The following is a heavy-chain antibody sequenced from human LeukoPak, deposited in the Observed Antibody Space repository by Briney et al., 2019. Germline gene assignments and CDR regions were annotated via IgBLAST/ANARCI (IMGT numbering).Heavy chain of an antibody. CDR3: AKPYYDFWSGYYSY. V-gene: IGHV3-23*01. CDR2: ISGSGGST. D-gene: IGHD3-3*01. J-gene: IGHJ4*02. Sequence: GGSLRLSCAASGFTFSSYAMSRVRQAPGKGLEWVSAISGSGGSTYYADSVKGRFTISRDNSKNTLYLQMNSLRAEDTAVYYCAKPYYDFWSGYYSYWGQGTLVTVSS. CDR1: GFTFSSYA.